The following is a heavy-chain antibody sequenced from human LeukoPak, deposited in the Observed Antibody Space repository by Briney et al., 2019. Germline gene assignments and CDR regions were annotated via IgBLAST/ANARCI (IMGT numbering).Heavy chain of an antibody. D-gene: IGHD5-18*01. CDR2: IYYSGST. J-gene: IGHJ4*02. CDR1: GGSISSGDYY. Sequence: ASETLSLTCTVSGGSISSGDYYWSWIRQPPGKGLEWIGYIYYSGSTYYNPSLKSRVTISVDRSKNQFSLKLSSVTAADTAVYYCASSAAMADGFDYWGQGTLVTVSS. V-gene: IGHV4-30-4*01. CDR3: ASSAAMADGFDY.